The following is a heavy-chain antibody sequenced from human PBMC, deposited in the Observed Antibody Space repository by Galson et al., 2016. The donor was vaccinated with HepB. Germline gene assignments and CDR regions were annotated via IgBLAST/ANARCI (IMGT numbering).Heavy chain of an antibody. CDR2: IWYDGSDK. Sequence: SLRLSCAASGFTFSSYGMHWVRQAPGKGLEWVAIIWYDGSDKYYADSVKGRFTISRDNSKNTLYLQMSSLRVDDTAVYYCAKVGWREYDGYWGQGTLVTVSS. D-gene: IGHD3-10*01. J-gene: IGHJ4*02. CDR1: GFTFSSYG. V-gene: IGHV3-33*06. CDR3: AKVGWREYDGY.